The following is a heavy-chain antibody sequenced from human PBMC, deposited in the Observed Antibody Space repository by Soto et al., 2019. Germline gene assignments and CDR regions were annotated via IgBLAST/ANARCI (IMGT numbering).Heavy chain of an antibody. CDR2: INPSGGST. Sequence: ASVKVSCKASGYTFTSYDMHWVRQAPGQGLEWMGLINPSGGSTSSAQRFQGRVSMTSDTSTSTVYMELSSLRYEDTAVYYCARDRGFCSAGTCYMFDYWGQGTLVTVSS. J-gene: IGHJ4*02. CDR1: GYTFTSYD. D-gene: IGHD2-15*01. CDR3: ARDRGFCSAGTCYMFDY. V-gene: IGHV1-46*01.